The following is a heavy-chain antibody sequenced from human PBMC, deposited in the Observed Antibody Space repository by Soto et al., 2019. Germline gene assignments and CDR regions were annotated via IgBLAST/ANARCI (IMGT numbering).Heavy chain of an antibody. D-gene: IGHD5-18*01. Sequence: SVTLSLTCTLCGGAVGSGICWWSSVREPPGRGLEWIGPIFYSGRTNYNPALKSRVTISVDTSKSQFSLKLSSVTAADTAVYYCAKDSGYNYGYFRWFAPRGQGTPVTVS. CDR2: IFYSGRT. CDR1: GGAVGSGICW. V-gene: IGHV4-61*01. CDR3: AKDSGYNYGYFRWFAP. J-gene: IGHJ5*02.